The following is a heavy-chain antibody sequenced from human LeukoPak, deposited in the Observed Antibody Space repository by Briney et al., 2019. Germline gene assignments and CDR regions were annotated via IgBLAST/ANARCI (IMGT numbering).Heavy chain of an antibody. J-gene: IGHJ4*02. D-gene: IGHD3-3*01. Sequence: SVKVSCKASGGTFSSYAISWVRQAPGQGLEWMGGIIPIFGTANYAQKFQGRVTITADESASTAYMELSSLRSEDTAVYYCARDIRYYDFWSGYPPGHFVYYFDYWGQGTLVTVSS. CDR1: GGTFSSYA. CDR2: IIPIFGTA. CDR3: ARDIRYYDFWSGYPPGHFVYYFDY. V-gene: IGHV1-69*01.